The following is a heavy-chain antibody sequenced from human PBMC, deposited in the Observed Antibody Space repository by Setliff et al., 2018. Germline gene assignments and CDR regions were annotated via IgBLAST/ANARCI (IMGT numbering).Heavy chain of an antibody. D-gene: IGHD1-26*01. CDR2: IDKDGSST. V-gene: IGHV3-74*01. CDR1: GFRISFREYW. CDR3: TRGHTPWVGASHHDC. Sequence: GESLKISCAASGFRISFREYWMFRVRQAPGKGLEWVARIDKDGSSTVYADSVKGRFTISRDNVKKMLYLQMDSLRTEDTAVYYCTRGHTPWVGASHHDCWGQGTQVTVSS. J-gene: IGHJ4*02.